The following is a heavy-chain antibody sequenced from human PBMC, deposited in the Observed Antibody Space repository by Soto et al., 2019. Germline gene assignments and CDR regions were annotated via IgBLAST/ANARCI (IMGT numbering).Heavy chain of an antibody. J-gene: IGHJ4*02. V-gene: IGHV4-30-4*01. CDR3: ARENFSGLWFSD. Sequence: QVQLQESGPGLVKPSQTLSLTCTVSGGSISSGDYYWSWIRQHPGKGLEWIGYMYYSGSTYYNPSLKIRVVVSVDTSKHQFSLKQSSVTAADPAVYYCARENFSGLWFSDWGQGTLVTVSS. D-gene: IGHD2-15*01. CDR2: MYYSGST. CDR1: GGSISSGDYY.